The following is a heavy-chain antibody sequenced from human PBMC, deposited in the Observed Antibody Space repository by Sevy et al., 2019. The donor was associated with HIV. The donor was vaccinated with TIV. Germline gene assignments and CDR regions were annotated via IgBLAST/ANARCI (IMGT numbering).Heavy chain of an antibody. CDR2: IYPGDSDT. J-gene: IGHJ4*02. D-gene: IGHD3-22*01. Sequence: GESLKISCKGSGYSFTSYWIGWVRQMPGKGLEWMGIIYPGDSDTRYSPSFQGQVTISADKSISTAYLQWSSLKASDTAMYYCARLPDWEDYDSSGYYLFDYWGQGTLVTVSS. V-gene: IGHV5-51*01. CDR3: ARLPDWEDYDSSGYYLFDY. CDR1: GYSFTSYW.